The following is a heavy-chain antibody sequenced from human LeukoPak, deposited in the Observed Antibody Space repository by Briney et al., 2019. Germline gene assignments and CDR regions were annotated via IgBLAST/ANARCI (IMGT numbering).Heavy chain of an antibody. D-gene: IGHD3-22*01. V-gene: IGHV3-30*18. CDR1: GFTFSSYA. CDR2: ISYDGSNK. CDR3: AKGDTMIVGLQSGYFDY. J-gene: IGHJ4*02. Sequence: GGSLRLSCAASGFTFSSYAMHWVRQAPGKGLEWVALISYDGSNKYYADSVKGRFTISRDNSKNTLYLQMNSLRAEDTAVYYCAKGDTMIVGLQSGYFDYWGQGTLVTVSS.